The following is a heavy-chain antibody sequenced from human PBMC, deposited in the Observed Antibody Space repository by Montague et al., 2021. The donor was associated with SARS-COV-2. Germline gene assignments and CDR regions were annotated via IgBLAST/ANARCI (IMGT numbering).Heavy chain of an antibody. J-gene: IGHJ6*02. Sequence: SETLSLTCTVSGGSISSSSYYWGWIRQPPGKGLEWIGSIYYSGSTYYNPSLKSRVTISVDTSKNQFSLKLSSVTAADTAVYYCARDSAPSITIFGVVIRQQNPRYDYDGMDVWGQGTTVTVSS. CDR2: IYYSGST. D-gene: IGHD3-3*01. CDR3: ARDSAPSITIFGVVIRQQNPRYDYDGMDV. CDR1: GGSISSSSYY. V-gene: IGHV4-39*07.